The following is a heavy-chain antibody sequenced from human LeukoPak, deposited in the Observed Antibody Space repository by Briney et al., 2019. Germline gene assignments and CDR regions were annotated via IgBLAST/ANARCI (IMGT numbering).Heavy chain of an antibody. CDR2: IWYDGSNK. CDR1: GFTFSIYG. D-gene: IGHD2-21*02. J-gene: IGHJ3*02. Sequence: GGSLRLSCAASGFTFSIYGMHWVRQAPGKGLEWVAVIWYDGSNKYNADSVKGRFTISRDNSKNTLYLQMNSLRAEDTAVYYCARAPPLAYCGGDCYLFDIWGQGTMVTVSS. V-gene: IGHV3-33*01. CDR3: ARAPPLAYCGGDCYLFDI.